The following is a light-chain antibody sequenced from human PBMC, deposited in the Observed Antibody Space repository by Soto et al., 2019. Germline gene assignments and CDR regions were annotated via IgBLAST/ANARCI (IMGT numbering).Light chain of an antibody. CDR2: EVY. CDR3: ISYIPSTTTHWV. CDR1: TTDVGGYDR. J-gene: IGLJ3*02. Sequence: QSALTQPASVSGSPGQSITISCIGTTTDVGGYDRVSWYQHHPGKAPKMLIFEVYNRPSGISARFSGSKSGDTASLTISGLQAEDEADYYCISYIPSTTTHWVFGGGTKLTVL. V-gene: IGLV2-14*01.